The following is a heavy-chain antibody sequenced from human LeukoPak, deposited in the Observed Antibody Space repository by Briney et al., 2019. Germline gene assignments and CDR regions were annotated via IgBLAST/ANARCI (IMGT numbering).Heavy chain of an antibody. J-gene: IGHJ5*02. V-gene: IGHV1-8*01. CDR3: ARGPRNDP. Sequence: ASVKVSCKTSGYLFTTYEINWVRQAAGQGLEWMGWVHPNSGNTAYAQKFQGRVTMTRDTSISTAYMELSSLRFDDTAVYFCARGPRNDPWGEGTLVTVSS. CDR2: VHPNSGNT. D-gene: IGHD1-14*01. CDR1: GYLFTTYE.